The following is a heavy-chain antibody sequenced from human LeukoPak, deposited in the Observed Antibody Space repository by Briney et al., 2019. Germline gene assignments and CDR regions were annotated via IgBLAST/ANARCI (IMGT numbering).Heavy chain of an antibody. J-gene: IGHJ3*02. Sequence: ASVKVSCKVSGYTLTELSMHWVRQAPGKGLEWMGGFDPEDGETIYAQKFQGRVTMTEDTSTDTAYMELSSLRSEDTAVYYCATATVYYDILTGYYRVDAFDIWGQGTMVTVSS. D-gene: IGHD3-9*01. CDR2: FDPEDGET. CDR1: GYTLTELS. V-gene: IGHV1-24*01. CDR3: ATATVYYDILTGYYRVDAFDI.